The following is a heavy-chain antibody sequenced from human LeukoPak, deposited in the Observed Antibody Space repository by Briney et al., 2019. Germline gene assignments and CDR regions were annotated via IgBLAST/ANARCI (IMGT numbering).Heavy chain of an antibody. V-gene: IGHV4-4*07. J-gene: IGHJ3*02. Sequence: PSETLSLTCAVSGYSISSGYYWDWIRQPAGKGLEWIGRIYTSGSTNYNPSLKSRVTMSVDTSKNQFSLKLSSVTAADTAVYYCASLLDYGDYVPGAFDIWGQGTMVTVSS. CDR2: IYTSGST. CDR1: GYSISSGYY. D-gene: IGHD4-17*01. CDR3: ASLLDYGDYVPGAFDI.